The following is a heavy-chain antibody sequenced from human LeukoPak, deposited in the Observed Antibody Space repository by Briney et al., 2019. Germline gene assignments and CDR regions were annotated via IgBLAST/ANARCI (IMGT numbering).Heavy chain of an antibody. CDR3: ARPLRAAAGNNWFDP. J-gene: IGHJ5*02. D-gene: IGHD6-13*01. CDR1: GGSFSGYY. Sequence: SETLSLTCAVYGGSFSGYYWSWIRQPPGKGLEWIGEINHSGSTNYNPSLKSRVTISVDTSKNQFSLKLSSVTAADTAVYYCARPLRAAAGNNWFDPWGQGPLVTVSS. V-gene: IGHV4-34*01. CDR2: INHSGST.